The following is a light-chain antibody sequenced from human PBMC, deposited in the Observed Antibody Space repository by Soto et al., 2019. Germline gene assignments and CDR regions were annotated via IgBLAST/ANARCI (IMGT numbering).Light chain of an antibody. CDR2: GVT. CDR1: SGDVGFYDF. J-gene: IGLJ3*02. CDR3: ASYTGSSTYL. Sequence: QSALTQPASMSGSPGQSITISCTGTSGDVGFYDFFSWYQQHPGKAPRLIIYGVTKPPSGVSHRFSGSKSGNTASLTISGLQVEDKAAYSCASYTGSSTYLFGGGTKLTVL. V-gene: IGLV2-14*03.